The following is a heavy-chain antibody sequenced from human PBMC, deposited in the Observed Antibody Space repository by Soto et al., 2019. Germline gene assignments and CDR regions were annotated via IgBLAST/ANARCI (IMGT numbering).Heavy chain of an antibody. CDR3: ARQASYYGSGSYRSYYFDY. CDR1: GGSISSYY. J-gene: IGHJ4*02. CDR2: IYYSGST. D-gene: IGHD3-10*01. Sequence: QVQLQESGPGLVKPSETLSLTCTVSGGSISSYYWSWIRQPPGKGLEWIGYIYYSGSTNYNPSLKSRVTISVDTSKNQFSLKLSSVTAADTAVYYCARQASYYGSGSYRSYYFDYWGQGTLVTVSS. V-gene: IGHV4-59*08.